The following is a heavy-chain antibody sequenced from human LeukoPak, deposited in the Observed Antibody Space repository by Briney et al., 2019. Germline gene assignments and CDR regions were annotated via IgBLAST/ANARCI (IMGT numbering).Heavy chain of an antibody. D-gene: IGHD3-9*01. CDR2: INHSGST. Sequence: SETLSLTCAVYGGSFSYYYWSWIRQPPGKTPEWIGEINHSGSTNYNPSLKSRVTISVDTSKNQFSLKLSSVTAADTAVYYCAIRKYYDILTGYRKIPTSGFDPWGQGTLVTVSS. CDR1: GGSFSYYY. V-gene: IGHV4-34*01. J-gene: IGHJ5*02. CDR3: AIRKYYDILTGYRKIPTSGFDP.